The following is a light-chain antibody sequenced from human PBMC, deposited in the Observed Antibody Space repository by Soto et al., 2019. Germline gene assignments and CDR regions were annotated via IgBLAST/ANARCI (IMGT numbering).Light chain of an antibody. J-gene: IGKJ4*01. CDR3: QEYNSAPLS. CDR2: AAS. CDR1: QGIINY. Sequence: DIQMTQSPSSLSASVGDRVTITCRASQGIINYLAWYQQKPGKAPKLLIYAASTLQSGVTSRFSGSGSGTDVTLTISGLQPEDVATYYCQEYNSAPLSFGGGTKVEIK. V-gene: IGKV1-27*01.